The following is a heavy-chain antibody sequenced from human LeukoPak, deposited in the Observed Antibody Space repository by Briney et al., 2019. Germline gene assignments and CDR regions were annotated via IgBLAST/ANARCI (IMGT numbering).Heavy chain of an antibody. CDR2: IYHSGST. CDR1: GGSISSSNW. CDR3: ARDQQLAYYGMDV. D-gene: IGHD6-13*01. Sequence: SETLSLTCAVSGGSISSSNWWSWVRQPPGKGLEWIGEIYHSGSTNYNPSLKSRVTISVDKSKNQFSLKLSSVTAADTAVYYRARDQQLAYYGMDVWGQGTTVTVSS. J-gene: IGHJ6*02. V-gene: IGHV4-4*02.